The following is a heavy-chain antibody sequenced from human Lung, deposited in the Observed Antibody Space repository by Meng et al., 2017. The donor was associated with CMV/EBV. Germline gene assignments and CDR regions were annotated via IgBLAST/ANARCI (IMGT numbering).Heavy chain of an antibody. CDR1: GYFFTGHF. J-gene: IGHJ6*02. CDR3: ARAQDTTSADYYNYGIAV. V-gene: IGHV1-2*02. Sequence: ASVKVSCKASGYFFTGHFVHWVRQAPGQGLEWMGWINPNSGGTKYTQKFQGRVTMTRDTSISTVYMELSGLRSDDTAMYYCARAQDTTSADYYNYGIAVWXQGTTVXVSS. CDR2: INPNSGGT. D-gene: IGHD1-14*01.